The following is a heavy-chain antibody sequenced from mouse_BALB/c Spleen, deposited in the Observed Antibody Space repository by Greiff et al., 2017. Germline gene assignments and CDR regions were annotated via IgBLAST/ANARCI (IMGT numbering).Heavy chain of an antibody. D-gene: IGHD1-1*02. J-gene: IGHJ2*01. CDR1: GFAFSSYD. Sequence: EVKLVESGGGLVKPGGSLKLSCAASGFAFSSYDMSWVRQTPEKRLEWVAYISSGGGSTYYPDNVKGRFTISRDNAKNTLYLQMSSLKSEDTAMYYSARWDGGNYGGDYFDNGGQGTTLTVSS. V-gene: IGHV5-12-1*01. CDR2: ISSGGGST. CDR3: ARWDGGNYGGDYFDN.